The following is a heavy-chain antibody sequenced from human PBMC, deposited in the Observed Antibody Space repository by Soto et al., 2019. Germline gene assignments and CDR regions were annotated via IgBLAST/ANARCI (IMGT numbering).Heavy chain of an antibody. CDR2: IGTAGDT. Sequence: PGGSLRLSCAASGFTFSSYDMHWVRQATGKGLEWVSAIGTAGDTYYPGSVKGRFTISRENAKNSLYLQMNSLRAEDTAVYYCARGRVDTAMPYFDYWGQGTPVTVSS. CDR1: GFTFSSYD. V-gene: IGHV3-13*01. CDR3: ARGRVDTAMPYFDY. D-gene: IGHD5-18*01. J-gene: IGHJ4*02.